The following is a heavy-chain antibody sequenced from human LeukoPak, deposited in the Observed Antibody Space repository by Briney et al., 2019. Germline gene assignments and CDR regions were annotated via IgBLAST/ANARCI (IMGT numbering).Heavy chain of an antibody. CDR3: ARLISEQWVVVTGYNWFDR. Sequence: SETLSLTCAVSGYSISSGYYCGWIRQPPGEGVEWIGGIYHSGSTYYNPSLKNRLTISGVTSNNHFSPQLLSATTAAPAVLYCARLISEQWVVVTGYNWFDRWGQGRLVTVSS. CDR1: GYSISSGYY. J-gene: IGHJ5*02. D-gene: IGHD6-19*01. CDR2: IYHSGST. V-gene: IGHV4-38-2*01.